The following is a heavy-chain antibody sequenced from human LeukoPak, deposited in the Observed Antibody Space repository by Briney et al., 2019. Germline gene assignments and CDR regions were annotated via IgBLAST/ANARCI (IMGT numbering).Heavy chain of an antibody. D-gene: IGHD2-15*01. J-gene: IGHJ4*02. CDR3: AGSIWIPLRPFDD. CDR1: GFTFSSYA. V-gene: IGHV3-23*01. CDR2: ISGSGGST. Sequence: PGGSLRLSCAASGFTFSSYAMSWVRQAPGKGLEWVSAISGSGGSTYYADSVKGRFTISRDNSKNTLYLQMNGLRAEDTAVYYCAGSIWIPLRPFDDWGQGTLVIVSS.